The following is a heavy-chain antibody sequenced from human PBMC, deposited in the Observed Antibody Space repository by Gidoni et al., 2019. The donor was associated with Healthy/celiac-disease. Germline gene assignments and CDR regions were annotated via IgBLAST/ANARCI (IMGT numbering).Heavy chain of an antibody. CDR1: GGTISSGGYY. CDR3: ARARTSRMINDWFDP. J-gene: IGHJ5*02. V-gene: IGHV4-31*03. CDR2: IYYRGST. Sequence: QGQLQESGQGRGKPSQTLSRTCTVAGGTISSGGYYGSWIRQHQGKGLAWIGYIYYRGSTYYNPSLKSRVPISVDPSKNQFSLKLSSVTAADPAVYYCARARTSRMINDWFDPWGQGTLVTVSS. D-gene: IGHD3-22*01.